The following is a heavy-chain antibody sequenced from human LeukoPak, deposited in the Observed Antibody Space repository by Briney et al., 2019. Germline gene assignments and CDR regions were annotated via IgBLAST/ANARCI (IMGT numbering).Heavy chain of an antibody. J-gene: IGHJ6*02. CDR2: ISHDGSNK. D-gene: IGHD3-9*01. Sequence: GGSLRLSCAASGFTFSSYAMHWVRQAPGKGLEWVAVISHDGSNKYYADSVKGRFTISRDNSKNTLYLQMNSLRAEDTAVYYCASGYDILTGALPTDPYGMDVWGQGTTVTVSS. V-gene: IGHV3-30-3*01. CDR3: ASGYDILTGALPTDPYGMDV. CDR1: GFTFSSYA.